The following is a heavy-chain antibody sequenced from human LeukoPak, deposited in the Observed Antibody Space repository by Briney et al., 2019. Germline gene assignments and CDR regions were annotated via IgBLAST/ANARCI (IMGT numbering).Heavy chain of an antibody. V-gene: IGHV3-74*03. D-gene: IGHD3-10*01. CDR3: GSSAAGTYAMDV. Sequence: GGSLRLSCVGSGFIFSNYDIHWVRQAPGEGLVWVSRFKRDGSSTTYADSVKGRFTISRDSAKNTVYLQMNSLRVEDTAVYHCGSSAAGTYAMDVWGQGTTVTVSS. CDR1: GFIFSNYD. J-gene: IGHJ6*02. CDR2: FKRDGSST.